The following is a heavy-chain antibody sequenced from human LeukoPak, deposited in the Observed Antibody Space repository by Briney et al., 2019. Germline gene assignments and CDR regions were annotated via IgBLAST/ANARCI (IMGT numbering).Heavy chain of an antibody. CDR2: ISSNSDTI. D-gene: IGHD6-6*01. V-gene: IGHV3-48*04. J-gene: IGHJ4*02. CDR1: GFTFSIYS. CDR3: ARDEYSIRRNPSRPLLDC. Sequence: TGGSLRFSCAASGFTFSIYSMHWVRQAPGKGLEWVSYISSNSDTIYYADSVKGRFTISRDNAKNSLYLQISSLRAEDTAIYYCARDEYSIRRNPSRPLLDCWGQGTLVTVSS.